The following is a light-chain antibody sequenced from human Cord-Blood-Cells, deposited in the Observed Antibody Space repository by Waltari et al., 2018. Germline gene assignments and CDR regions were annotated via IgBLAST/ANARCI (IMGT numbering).Light chain of an antibody. CDR3: MQALQTPYS. J-gene: IGKJ2*03. CDR1: QSLLHSNGYNY. Sequence: DIVMTQSPLSLPVTPGEPASISCRSSQSLLHSNGYNYLDWYLQKPGQSPQLLIYLGSNRASGVPDRFSGSGSGTDFTLKISRVEAEDVVVYYFMQALQTPYSFGQGTKLKIK. V-gene: IGKV2-28*01. CDR2: LGS.